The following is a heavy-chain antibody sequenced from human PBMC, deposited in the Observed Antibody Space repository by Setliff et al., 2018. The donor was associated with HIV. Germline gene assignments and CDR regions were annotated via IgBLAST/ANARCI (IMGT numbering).Heavy chain of an antibody. CDR3: ARGGASSKYFDS. V-gene: IGHV4-34*01. J-gene: IGHJ4*02. CDR1: GGSFTNYF. CDR2: INHSGRT. D-gene: IGHD2-15*01. Sequence: SETLSLTCAVYGGSFTNYFWSWIRQSPGKGLEWIGEINHSGRTKYNPSLKSRVTMSVDTSNNQFSVKLTSVTPADTALYYCARGGASSKYFDSWGQGTLVTVSS.